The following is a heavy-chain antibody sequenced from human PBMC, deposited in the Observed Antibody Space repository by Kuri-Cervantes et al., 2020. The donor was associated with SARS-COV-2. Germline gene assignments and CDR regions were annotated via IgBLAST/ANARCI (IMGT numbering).Heavy chain of an antibody. CDR3: AREAPAQRSSPFDN. Sequence: SCASSGFTLRGYALHGVRQPPGKGLEWVAVISHDGRKQYFADSVKRRVTISRDDSKSMLYLQMNSLSAEDTALYYWAREAPAQRSSPFDNWGQGTLVTVSS. CDR2: ISHDGRKQ. V-gene: IGHV3-30*04. J-gene: IGHJ4*02. D-gene: IGHD6-6*01. CDR1: GFTLRGYA.